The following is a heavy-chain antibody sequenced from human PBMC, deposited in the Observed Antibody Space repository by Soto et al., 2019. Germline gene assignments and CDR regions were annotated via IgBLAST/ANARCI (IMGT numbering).Heavy chain of an antibody. CDR2: IIPIFGTA. D-gene: IGHD3-10*01. J-gene: IGHJ6*02. V-gene: IGHV1-69*12. Sequence: QVQLVQSGAEVKKPGSSVKVSCKASGGTFSSYAISWVRQAPGQGLEWMGGIIPIFGTANYAQKFQGRVTITADESTSAAYMELSSRRSEDTAVYYCARGRSMVRGVHYYYGMDVWGQGTTVTVSS. CDR3: ARGRSMVRGVHYYYGMDV. CDR1: GGTFSSYA.